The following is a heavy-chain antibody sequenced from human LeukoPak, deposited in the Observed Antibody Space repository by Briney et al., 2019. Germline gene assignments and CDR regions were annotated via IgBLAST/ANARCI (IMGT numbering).Heavy chain of an antibody. CDR3: VCARTTVTYYYFDY. CDR2: IIPIFGTA. J-gene: IGHJ4*02. D-gene: IGHD4-17*01. Sequence: GASVKVSCKASGGTFSSYAISWVRQAPGQGLEWMGGIIPIFGTANYAQKFQGRVTITTDESTSTAYMELSSLRSEDTAVYYCVCARTTVTYYYFDYWGQGTLVTVSS. V-gene: IGHV1-69*05. CDR1: GGTFSSYA.